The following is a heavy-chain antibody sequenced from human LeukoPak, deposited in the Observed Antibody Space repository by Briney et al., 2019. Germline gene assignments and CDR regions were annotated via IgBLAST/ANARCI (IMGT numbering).Heavy chain of an antibody. D-gene: IGHD5-18*01. Sequence: GESLKISCKGSGYSFTTYWIGWVRQVPGKGLEWMGIIYPGDSDTRYSPSFQGQVTISADKSINTAYLQWSSLKASDTAMYYCALTYSYGIYYFDYWGQGTLVTVSS. CDR2: IYPGDSDT. CDR3: ALTYSYGIYYFDY. CDR1: GYSFTTYW. V-gene: IGHV5-51*01. J-gene: IGHJ4*02.